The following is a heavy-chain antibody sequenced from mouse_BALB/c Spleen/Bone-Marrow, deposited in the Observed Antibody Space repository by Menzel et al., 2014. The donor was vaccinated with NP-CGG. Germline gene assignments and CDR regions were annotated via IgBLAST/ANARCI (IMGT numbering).Heavy chain of an antibody. CDR1: GYTFTNYW. V-gene: IGHV1-63*02. Sequence: VQLQQSGAELVRPGTSVKISCKASGYTFTNYWLGRVKQRPGHGLEWIGDIYPGGGYTNYNEKFKGKATLTADTSSSTAYMQLSSLTSEDSAVYFCAREVRGDFDYWGQGTTLTVSS. J-gene: IGHJ2*01. CDR3: AREVRGDFDY. D-gene: IGHD2-14*01. CDR2: IYPGGGYT.